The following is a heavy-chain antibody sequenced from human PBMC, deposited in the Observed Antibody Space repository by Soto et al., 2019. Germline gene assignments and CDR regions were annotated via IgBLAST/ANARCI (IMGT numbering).Heavy chain of an antibody. J-gene: IGHJ4*02. CDR3: ARHKWSSSVDY. CDR2: IYYSGST. D-gene: IGHD6-6*01. V-gene: IGHV4-39*01. Sequence: QLQLQESGPGLVKPSETLSITCTVSGGSISSSSYYWGWIRQPPGKGLEWIGTIYYSGSTYYNPSLKSRVTISVDTSKNQFSLRLSSVTAADTAVYYCARHKWSSSVDYWGQGTLVTVSS. CDR1: GGSISSSSYY.